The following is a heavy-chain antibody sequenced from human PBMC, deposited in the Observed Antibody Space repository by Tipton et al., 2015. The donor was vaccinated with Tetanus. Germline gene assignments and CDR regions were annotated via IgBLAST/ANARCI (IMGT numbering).Heavy chain of an antibody. J-gene: IGHJ4*02. CDR2: INHSGST. V-gene: IGHV4-34*09. Sequence: TLSLTCAVYGGSFSGYYWSWIRQPPGKGLEWIGEINHSGSTNYNPSLKSRVTISVDTSKNQFSLKLSSVTAADTAVYYCARALVNYYDSSGYLYYFDYWGQGTLVTVSS. D-gene: IGHD3-22*01. CDR1: GGSFSGYY. CDR3: ARALVNYYDSSGYLYYFDY.